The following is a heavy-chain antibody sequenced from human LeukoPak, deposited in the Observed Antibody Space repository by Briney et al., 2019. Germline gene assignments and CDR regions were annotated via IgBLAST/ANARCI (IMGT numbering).Heavy chain of an antibody. D-gene: IGHD6-13*01. J-gene: IGHJ4*02. CDR1: GFTFSSYS. Sequence: GGSLRLSCAASGFTFSSYSMNWVRQAPGKGLEWVSSINILSNYIYYADSVKGRFTISRDNAKNSLYLQMNSLRAEDTAVYYCARDSHSSSWYSESDYRGQGTLVTVSS. V-gene: IGHV3-21*01. CDR3: ARDSHSSSWYSESDY. CDR2: INILSNYI.